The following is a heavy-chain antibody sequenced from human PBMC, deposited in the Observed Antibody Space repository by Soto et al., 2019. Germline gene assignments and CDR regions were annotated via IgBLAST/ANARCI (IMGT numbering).Heavy chain of an antibody. D-gene: IGHD5-12*01. CDR2: IYYSGST. Sequence: SETLSLTCTVSGGSISSYYWSWIRQPPGKGLEWIGYIYYSGSTNYNPSLKSRVTISVDTSKNQFSLKLSSVTAADTAVYYFVREIPHLEMATIGWFDPWGQGTLVTVSS. J-gene: IGHJ5*02. CDR3: VREIPHLEMATIGWFDP. V-gene: IGHV4-59*01. CDR1: GGSISSYY.